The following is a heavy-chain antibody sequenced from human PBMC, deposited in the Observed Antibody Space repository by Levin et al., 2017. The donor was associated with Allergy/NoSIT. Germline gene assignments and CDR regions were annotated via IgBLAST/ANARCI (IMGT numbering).Heavy chain of an antibody. CDR3: GNMMVQGVIRH. J-gene: IGHJ4*02. Sequence: GGSLRLSCAASGFTFSSYGMHWVRQAPGKGLEWVAVISYDGSNKYYADSVKGRFTISRDNSKKTMYLQMNSLRAEDTAVYYCGNMMVQGVIRHWGQGTLVTVSS. CDR1: GFTFSSYG. V-gene: IGHV3-30*03. D-gene: IGHD3-10*01. CDR2: ISYDGSNK.